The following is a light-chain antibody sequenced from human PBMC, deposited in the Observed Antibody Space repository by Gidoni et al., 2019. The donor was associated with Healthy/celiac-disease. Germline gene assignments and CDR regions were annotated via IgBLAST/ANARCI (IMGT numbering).Light chain of an antibody. CDR2: SNN. V-gene: IGLV1-47*02. J-gene: IGLJ3*02. Sequence: QSVLTQPPSASGTPGQRVTISCSGSISKIGSNYVYWYQQLPGTAPKLHIYSNNQRPSGVPDRFSGSKSGTSASLAIRGLRSEDEADYYCAAWDDSLSGPVFGGGTKLTVL. CDR3: AAWDDSLSGPV. CDR1: ISKIGSNY.